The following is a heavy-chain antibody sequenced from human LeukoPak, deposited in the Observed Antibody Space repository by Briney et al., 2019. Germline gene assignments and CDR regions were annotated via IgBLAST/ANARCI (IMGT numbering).Heavy chain of an antibody. Sequence: ASVKVSCKASGYTFGSYSINWVRQATGQGLAWLGWVNTYSGDTKYSQKFQGRVTLTTDSSTGTAYMELTRLRSDDTAIYFCARGRAAADDFDLWGQGTPVTVSS. J-gene: IGHJ4*02. CDR3: ARGRAAADDFDL. CDR1: GYTFGSYS. D-gene: IGHD6-13*01. CDR2: VNTYSGDT. V-gene: IGHV1-18*01.